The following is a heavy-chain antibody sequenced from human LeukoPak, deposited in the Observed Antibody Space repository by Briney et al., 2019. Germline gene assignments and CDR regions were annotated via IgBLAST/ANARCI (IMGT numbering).Heavy chain of an antibody. CDR2: IKEDGSEK. CDR3: ARGTRIGLLWFGESEWNWFDP. Sequence: PGGSLRLSCAGSGFTFSTYWMSWVRQAPGKGLEWVANIKEDGSEKYYVDSVKGRFTISRDNAKNSVYLQMNSLRAEDTAVYYCARGTRIGLLWFGESEWNWFDPWGQGTLVTVSS. CDR1: GFTFSTYW. J-gene: IGHJ5*02. V-gene: IGHV3-7*03. D-gene: IGHD3-10*01.